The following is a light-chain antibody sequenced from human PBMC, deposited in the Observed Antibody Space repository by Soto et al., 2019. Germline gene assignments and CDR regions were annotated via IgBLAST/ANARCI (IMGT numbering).Light chain of an antibody. Sequence: QSVLTQPPSASGTPGQRVTISCSGSSSNIGNNYVDWYQQFPGTAPKLLIYSNNQRPSGVPDRFSGSKSDTAASLAISGLRSEDEAEYYCASWDDSLRGPIFGTGTKLTVL. J-gene: IGLJ1*01. V-gene: IGLV1-47*02. CDR3: ASWDDSLRGPI. CDR1: SSNIGNNY. CDR2: SNN.